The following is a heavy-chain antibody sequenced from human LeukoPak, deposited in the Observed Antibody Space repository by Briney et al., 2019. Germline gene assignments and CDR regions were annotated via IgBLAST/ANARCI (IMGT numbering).Heavy chain of an antibody. J-gene: IGHJ4*02. V-gene: IGHV1-8*01. Sequence: ASVKVSCKASGYTFTSYDINWVRQATGQGLEWMGWMNPNSGNTGYAQKLQGRVTMTRNTSISTAYMELSSLRSEDTAVYYCARLYYDYVWGSYRLWAFDYWGQGTLVTVSS. CDR3: ARLYYDYVWGSYRLWAFDY. CDR2: MNPNSGNT. D-gene: IGHD3-16*02. CDR1: GYTFTSYD.